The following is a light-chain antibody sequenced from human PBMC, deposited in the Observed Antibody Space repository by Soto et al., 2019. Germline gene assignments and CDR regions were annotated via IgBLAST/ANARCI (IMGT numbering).Light chain of an antibody. V-gene: IGKV1-17*03. J-gene: IGKJ4*01. CDR3: LQYNSYPFT. Sequence: IQMPQSPSAMSASLGDRVTITCRASQGISNSLAWFQQKPGRVPKRLIYGASTLQSWAPSRFSGSASGAAFTLTISSLQPEDFATYYCLQYNSYPFTFGGGTKVDIK. CDR2: GAS. CDR1: QGISNS.